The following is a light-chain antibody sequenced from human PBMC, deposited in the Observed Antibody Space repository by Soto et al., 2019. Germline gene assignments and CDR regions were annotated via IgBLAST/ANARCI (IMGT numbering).Light chain of an antibody. CDR2: DAS. CDR1: QSVSSY. J-gene: IGKJ2*01. Sequence: EIVLTQSPVTLSLSPGERVTLSCRASQSVSSYLAWYQQKPGQAPRLLIYDASNRATGIPARFSGSGSGTDFTLTISSLEPEDFAVYYCQQRSNWPPMYTLGQGTKLEIK. V-gene: IGKV3-11*01. CDR3: QQRSNWPPMYT.